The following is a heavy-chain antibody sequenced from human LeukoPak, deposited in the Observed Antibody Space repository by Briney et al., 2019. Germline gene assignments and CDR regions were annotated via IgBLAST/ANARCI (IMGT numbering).Heavy chain of an antibody. D-gene: IGHD3-3*01. J-gene: IGHJ4*02. CDR1: GYTFTSYG. V-gene: IGHV1-18*01. Sequence: WASVKVSCKASGYTFTSYGISWVRQAPGRGLEWMGWISAYNGNTNYAQKLQGRVTMTTDTSTSTAHMELRSLRSDDTAVYYCARRGAVTIFGVEDYWGQGTLVTVSS. CDR2: ISAYNGNT. CDR3: ARRGAVTIFGVEDY.